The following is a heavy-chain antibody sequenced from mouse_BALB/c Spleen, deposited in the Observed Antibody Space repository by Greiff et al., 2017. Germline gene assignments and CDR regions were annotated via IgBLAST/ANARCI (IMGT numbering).Heavy chain of an antibody. Sequence: VKLMESGAELARPGASVKLSCKASGYTFTSYWMQWVKQRPGQGLEWIGAIYPGDGDTRYTQKFKGKATLTADKSSSTAYMQLSSLASEDSAVYYCAYYYGRGFAYWGQGTLVTVSA. CDR1: GYTFTSYW. V-gene: IGHV1-87*01. J-gene: IGHJ3*01. CDR3: AYYYGRGFAY. D-gene: IGHD1-1*01. CDR2: IYPGDGDT.